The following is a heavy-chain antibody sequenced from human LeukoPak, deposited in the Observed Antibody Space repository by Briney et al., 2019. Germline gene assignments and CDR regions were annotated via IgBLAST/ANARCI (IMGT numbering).Heavy chain of an antibody. CDR1: GGSISRYY. Sequence: PSETLSLTCTVSGGSISRYYWSWIRQPAGKGLEWIGRIYTSGSTNYNPSLKSRVTMSVDTSKNQFSLKLSSVTAADTAVYYCARGATVTPSYYYYGMDVWGQGTTVTVSS. D-gene: IGHD4-17*01. J-gene: IGHJ6*02. V-gene: IGHV4-4*07. CDR2: IYTSGST. CDR3: ARGATVTPSYYYYGMDV.